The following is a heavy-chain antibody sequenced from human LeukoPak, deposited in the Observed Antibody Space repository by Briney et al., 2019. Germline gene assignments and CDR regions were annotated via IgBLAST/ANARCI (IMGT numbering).Heavy chain of an antibody. CDR2: IYHSGST. J-gene: IGHJ4*02. CDR3: ARATMIVDFDY. Sequence: SETLSLTCTVSGGSISSGYYWGWIRQPPGKGLEWIGSIYHSGSTYYNPSLKSRVTISVDTSKNQFSLKLSSVTAADTAVYYCARATMIVDFDYWGQGTLVTVSS. V-gene: IGHV4-38-2*02. D-gene: IGHD3-22*01. CDR1: GGSISSGYY.